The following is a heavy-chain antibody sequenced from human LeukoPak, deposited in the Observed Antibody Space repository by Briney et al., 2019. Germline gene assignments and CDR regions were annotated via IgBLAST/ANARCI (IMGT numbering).Heavy chain of an antibody. CDR3: ARENVVVISNDAFDI. Sequence: TSETLSLTCAVYGGSFSGYYWSWIRQPPGKGLEWIGEINHSGSTNYNPSLKSRVTMSVDTSKNQFSLKLSSVTAADTAVYYCARENVVVISNDAFDIWGQGTMVTVSS. V-gene: IGHV4-34*01. CDR1: GGSFSGYY. J-gene: IGHJ3*02. CDR2: INHSGST. D-gene: IGHD3-22*01.